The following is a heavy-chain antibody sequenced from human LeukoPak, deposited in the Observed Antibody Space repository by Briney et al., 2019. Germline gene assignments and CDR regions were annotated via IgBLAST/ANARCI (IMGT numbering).Heavy chain of an antibody. D-gene: IGHD4-17*01. CDR2: ISGSGGST. V-gene: IGHV3-23*01. J-gene: IGHJ1*01. Sequence: GGSLRLSCAASGCIFDNYAMSWVRQAPGKGLEWVSAISGSGGSTYSADSVKGRFTISRDNSKNTLYLQMNSLRAEDTALYYCAKGRYDYGGYAHFQHWGQGTLVTVSS. CDR1: GCIFDNYA. CDR3: AKGRYDYGGYAHFQH.